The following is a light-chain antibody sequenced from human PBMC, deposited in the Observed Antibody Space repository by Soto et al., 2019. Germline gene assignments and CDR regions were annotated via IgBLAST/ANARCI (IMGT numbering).Light chain of an antibody. Sequence: QSALTQPRSVSGSPGQSVTISCTGTSSDVGGYNYVSWHQQHPGKAPKLMIYDVSERPSGVPDRFSGSKSGNTASLTISGLQAEYEADYYCCTYAGSYTLVFGGGTKLTVL. V-gene: IGLV2-11*01. CDR1: SSDVGGYNY. CDR2: DVS. J-gene: IGLJ2*01. CDR3: CTYAGSYTLV.